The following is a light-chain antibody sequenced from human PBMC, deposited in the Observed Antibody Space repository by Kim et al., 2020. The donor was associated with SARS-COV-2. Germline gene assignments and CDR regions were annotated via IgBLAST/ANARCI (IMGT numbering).Light chain of an antibody. V-gene: IGLV3-1*01. CDR3: QAWDSGTVV. CDR2: QDF. J-gene: IGLJ2*01. Sequence: SYELTQPPSVSVSPGQTVTLTCSGDKLGEKYSCWYQQRSGQYPILLIYQDFKRPSGIPERFSASNFGNTATLTISGTQTVDEADYYCQAWDSGTVVFGGGTQLTVL. CDR1: KLGEKY.